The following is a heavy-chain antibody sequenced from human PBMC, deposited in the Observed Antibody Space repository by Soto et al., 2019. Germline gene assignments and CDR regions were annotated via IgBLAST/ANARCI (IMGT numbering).Heavy chain of an antibody. V-gene: IGHV3-64*02. D-gene: IGHD1-26*01. Sequence: PGGPLRLSCAASGFTCRDYAMYWVRKAPGKGLEYVSAITTKGDSTYYADSVKGRFSISRDNSKNTLYLQMGCLRADDMAVYYGARKNSGTYPFDFWGQGTLVTVSS. J-gene: IGHJ4*02. CDR3: ARKNSGTYPFDF. CDR2: ITTKGDST. CDR1: GFTCRDYA.